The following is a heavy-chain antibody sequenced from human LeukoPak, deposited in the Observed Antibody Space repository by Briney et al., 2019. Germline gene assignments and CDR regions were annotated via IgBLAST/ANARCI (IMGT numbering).Heavy chain of an antibody. CDR1: GGTFSSYA. J-gene: IGHJ5*02. D-gene: IGHD1-26*01. Sequence: EASVKVSCKASGGTFSSYAISWVRQAPGQGLEWMGGIIPIFGTANYAQKFQGRVTITADESASTAYMELSSLRSEDTAVYYCARVGSYWGKWFDPWGQGTLVTVSS. V-gene: IGHV1-69*13. CDR3: ARVGSYWGKWFDP. CDR2: IIPIFGTA.